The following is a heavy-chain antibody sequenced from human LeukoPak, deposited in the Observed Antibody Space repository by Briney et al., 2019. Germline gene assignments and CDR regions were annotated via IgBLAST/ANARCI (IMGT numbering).Heavy chain of an antibody. J-gene: IGHJ4*02. Sequence: SETLSLTCAVFGGSFSGYYWSWIRQPPGKGLEWIGSIYHRGSTYYNPSLKSRVTISVDTSKNQFSLKLSSVTAADTAVYYCARARREMVDYWGQGTLVTVSS. CDR3: ARARREMVDY. D-gene: IGHD5-24*01. V-gene: IGHV4-38-2*01. CDR2: IYHRGST. CDR1: GGSFSGYY.